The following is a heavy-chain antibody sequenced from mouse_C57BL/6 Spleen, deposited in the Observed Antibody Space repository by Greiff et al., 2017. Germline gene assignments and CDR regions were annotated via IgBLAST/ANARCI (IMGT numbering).Heavy chain of an antibody. Sequence: QVQLQQSGAELARPGASVKLSCKASGYTFTSYGISWVKQRTGQGLEWIGEIYPRSGNTYYNEKFKGKATLTADKSSSTAYMELRSLTSEDSAVYFCARPLSTMVTTPFAYWGQGTLVTVSA. D-gene: IGHD2-2*01. V-gene: IGHV1-81*01. J-gene: IGHJ3*01. CDR1: GYTFTSYG. CDR3: ARPLSTMVTTPFAY. CDR2: IYPRSGNT.